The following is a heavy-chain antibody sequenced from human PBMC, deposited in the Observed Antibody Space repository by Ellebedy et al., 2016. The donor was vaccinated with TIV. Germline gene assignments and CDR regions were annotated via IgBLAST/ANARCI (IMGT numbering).Heavy chain of an antibody. Sequence: AASVKVSCKASGYAFNSSCMSWIRQAPGRRPEWMGCLSPSNANKDYAQKFQDRVIMTTDRSTSTACMERRSLRSDYTAVYYCATGVGSWGSGDDDFEYWGQGSLVTVSS. D-gene: IGHD6-19*01. V-gene: IGHV1-18*04. CDR2: LSPSNANK. J-gene: IGHJ4*02. CDR3: ATGVGSWGSGDDDFEY. CDR1: GYAFNSSC.